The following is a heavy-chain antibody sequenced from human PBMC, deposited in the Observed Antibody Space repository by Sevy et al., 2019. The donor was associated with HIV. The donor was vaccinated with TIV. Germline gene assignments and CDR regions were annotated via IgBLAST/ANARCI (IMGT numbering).Heavy chain of an antibody. V-gene: IGHV3-30*04. Sequence: GGSLRLSCAASGFSFSRSPMHWVRQAPGKGLEWVAVMSYNGNKKYNGDSVKGRFTISRDDFKNTLYLQMNSLRAEDTAVYYCAKEPHPRGYGLYDYWGQGTLVTVSS. CDR2: MSYNGNKK. CDR3: AKEPHPRGYGLYDY. D-gene: IGHD3-16*01. J-gene: IGHJ4*02. CDR1: GFSFSRSP.